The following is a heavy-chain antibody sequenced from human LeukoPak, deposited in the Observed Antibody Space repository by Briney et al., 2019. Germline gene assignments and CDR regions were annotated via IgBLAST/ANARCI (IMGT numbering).Heavy chain of an antibody. CDR2: ISGSGGST. V-gene: IGHV3-23*01. CDR1: GFIFSSHA. D-gene: IGHD6-19*01. J-gene: IGHJ1*01. CDR3: AKTGYSSGWTAEYFQH. Sequence: GGSLRLSCAASGFIFSSHALSWVRQAPGKGLEWVSAISGSGGSTYYADSVKGRFTISRDNSKNSLYLQMNSLRTEDTALYYCAKTGYSSGWTAEYFQHWGQGTLVTVSS.